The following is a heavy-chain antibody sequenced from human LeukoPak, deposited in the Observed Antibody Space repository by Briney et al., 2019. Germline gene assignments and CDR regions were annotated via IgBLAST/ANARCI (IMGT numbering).Heavy chain of an antibody. V-gene: IGHV3-66*01. CDR3: ARDKGVRGVIKRGEDY. CDR1: GFTVSSNY. CDR2: IYSGGST. J-gene: IGHJ4*02. D-gene: IGHD3-10*01. Sequence: GGSLRLSCAASGFTVSSNYMSWVRQAPGKGLEWVSVIYSGGSTYYADSVKGRFTISRDNSKNTLYLQMNSLRAEDTAVYYCARDKGVRGVIKRGEDYWGQGTLVTVSS.